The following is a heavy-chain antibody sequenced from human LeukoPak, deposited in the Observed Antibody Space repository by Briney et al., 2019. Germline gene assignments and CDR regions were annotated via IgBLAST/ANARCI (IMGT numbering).Heavy chain of an antibody. Sequence: GGSLRLSCAASGFTFSNAWMSWVRQAPGKGLEWVSVIYSGGSTYYADSVKGRFTISRDNSKNTLYLQMNSLRAEDAAVYYCTRDRIDYGDYVDYWGQGTLVTVSS. CDR2: IYSGGST. J-gene: IGHJ4*02. D-gene: IGHD4-17*01. CDR3: TRDRIDYGDYVDY. CDR1: GFTFSNAW. V-gene: IGHV3-66*01.